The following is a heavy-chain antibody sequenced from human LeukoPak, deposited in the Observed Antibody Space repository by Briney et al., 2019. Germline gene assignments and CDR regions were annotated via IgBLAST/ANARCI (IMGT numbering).Heavy chain of an antibody. V-gene: IGHV4-61*05. CDR2: IYYSGST. D-gene: IGHD5-12*01. J-gene: IGHJ4*02. CDR3: ARGGSGYGVDY. Sequence: PSETLSLTCTVSGGSISSSSYYWDWIRQSPGKGLEWIGYIYYSGSTNYNPSLKSRVTISVDTSKNQFSLKLSSVTAADTAVYYCARGGSGYGVDYWGQGTLVTVSS. CDR1: GGSISSSSYY.